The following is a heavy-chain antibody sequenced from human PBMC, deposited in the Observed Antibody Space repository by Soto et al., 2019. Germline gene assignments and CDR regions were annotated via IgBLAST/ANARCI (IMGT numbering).Heavy chain of an antibody. V-gene: IGHV3-30*18. CDR2: MSHDGSDK. J-gene: IGHJ4*02. D-gene: IGHD5-12*01. CDR1: GFTFSNYG. Sequence: QVQLVESGGGVVQPGRSLRLSCAGSGFTFSNYGMHWVRQAPGKGLEWVAVMSHDGSDKYYAESVKGRFTISRDNSRKTLFLQMDSLRAEDTAVYYCAKGGGWWLHIDYWGQGALVSVSS. CDR3: AKGGGWWLHIDY.